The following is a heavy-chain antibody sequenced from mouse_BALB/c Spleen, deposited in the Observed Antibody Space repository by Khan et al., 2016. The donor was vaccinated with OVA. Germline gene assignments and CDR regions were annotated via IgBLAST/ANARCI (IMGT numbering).Heavy chain of an antibody. Sequence: EVELVESGGGLVKPGGSLKFSCAASGFTFSSYAMSWVRQTPEKRLDWVATISSGGSYTYYPDSVKGRFTISRDNAKNTLYLQMSSLRSEDTAMYYCARHGAYYGNYDWLAYWGQGTLVTVSA. CDR2: ISSGGSYT. CDR1: GFTFSSYA. D-gene: IGHD2-10*01. V-gene: IGHV5-9-3*01. CDR3: ARHGAYYGNYDWLAY. J-gene: IGHJ3*01.